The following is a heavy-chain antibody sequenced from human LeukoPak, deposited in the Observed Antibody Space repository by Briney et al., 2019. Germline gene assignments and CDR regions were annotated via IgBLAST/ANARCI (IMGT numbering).Heavy chain of an antibody. CDR1: GFTFSSYG. J-gene: IGHJ3*02. Sequence: GGTLRLSCAASGFTFSSYGMSWVRQAPGKGLEWVSAISGSGGSTYYADSVKGRFTISRDNSKNTLYLQMNSLRAEDTAVYYCARGITMIVDAFDIWGQGTMVTVSS. CDR3: ARGITMIVDAFDI. CDR2: ISGSGGST. D-gene: IGHD3-22*01. V-gene: IGHV3-23*01.